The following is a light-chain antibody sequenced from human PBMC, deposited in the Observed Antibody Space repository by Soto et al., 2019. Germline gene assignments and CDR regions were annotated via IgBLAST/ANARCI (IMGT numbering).Light chain of an antibody. V-gene: IGLV2-14*01. CDR3: SSYTARSTWV. Sequence: QSALTQPASVSGSPGQSITISCTGTSSDVGGYNYVSWYQQHPGTSPKLTIYEVSNRPSGVSNRFSGSKSGNTASLIISGLQAEDEGDYYCSSYTARSTWVFGGGTKLTVL. J-gene: IGLJ3*02. CDR2: EVS. CDR1: SSDVGGYNY.